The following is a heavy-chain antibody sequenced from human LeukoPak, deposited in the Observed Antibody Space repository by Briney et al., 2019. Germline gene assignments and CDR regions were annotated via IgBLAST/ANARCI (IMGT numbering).Heavy chain of an antibody. J-gene: IGHJ4*02. Sequence: SETLSLTCTVSGGSISSYYWSWIRQPPGKGLEWMGYIYYIGSTNYNPSLKSRVTISVDTSKNHFSLKLSSVTAADTAVYYCARGPNYYDSSGYDHPNFVYWGQGTLVTVSS. CDR2: IYYIGST. D-gene: IGHD3-22*01. CDR1: GGSISSYY. CDR3: ARGPNYYDSSGYDHPNFVY. V-gene: IGHV4-59*01.